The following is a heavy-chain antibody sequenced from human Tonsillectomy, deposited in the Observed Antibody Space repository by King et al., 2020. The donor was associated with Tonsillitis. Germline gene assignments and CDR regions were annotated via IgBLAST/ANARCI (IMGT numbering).Heavy chain of an antibody. V-gene: IGHV1-46*01. CDR3: ARDPRTVTTLGRYYYGLYV. Sequence: QLVQSGAEVEKPGASVKVSCKASGYTFTSYYMHWVRQAPGQGLEWMGIINPSGGSTAYAQKFQGRVTLTSDASTSTVYMDLSRLRSEDTAVYYCARDPRTVTTLGRYYYGLYVWGQGTTVTVSS. D-gene: IGHD4-17*01. CDR1: GYTFTSYY. J-gene: IGHJ6*02. CDR2: INPSGGST.